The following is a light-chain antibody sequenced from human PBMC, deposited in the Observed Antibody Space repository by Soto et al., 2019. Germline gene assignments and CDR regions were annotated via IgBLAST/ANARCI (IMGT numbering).Light chain of an antibody. CDR3: QQYTNAPRT. CDR2: RAS. Sequence: EIVLTQSPGTLSLSPGETATLSCRASQSINNYFLAWHQQRPGQAPRLLILRASQRASGIPDRFRGSGSGTDFTLTITRLEPEDFAVYYCQQYTNAPRTFGQGTKVEIK. CDR1: QSINNYF. J-gene: IGKJ1*01. V-gene: IGKV3-20*01.